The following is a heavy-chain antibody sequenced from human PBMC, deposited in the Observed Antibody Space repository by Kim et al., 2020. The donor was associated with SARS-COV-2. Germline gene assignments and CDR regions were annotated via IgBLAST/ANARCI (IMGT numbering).Heavy chain of an antibody. J-gene: IGHJ4*02. V-gene: IGHV3-33*01. Sequence: YGDSVKGRFTISRDNSKNTNILYLEMTSLRVEDTAVYYCARDIASTHFDYWSQGSLVIVSS. D-gene: IGHD3-3*02. CDR3: ARDIASTHFDY.